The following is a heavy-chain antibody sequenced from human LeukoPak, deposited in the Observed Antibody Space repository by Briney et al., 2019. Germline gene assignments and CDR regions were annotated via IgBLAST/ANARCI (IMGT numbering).Heavy chain of an antibody. V-gene: IGHV1-2*02. CDR1: GYTFTGYY. CDR2: INPNSGGT. CDR3: ARDLVPGDRGY. D-gene: IGHD6-6*01. Sequence: GASVKVPCKASGYTFTGYYMQWVRQAPGQGLEWMGWINPNSGGTNYAQKFQGRVTMPRDTSPRTAYMELSRLRSDDTAVYYCARDLVPGDRGYWGQGTLGTVSS. J-gene: IGHJ4*02.